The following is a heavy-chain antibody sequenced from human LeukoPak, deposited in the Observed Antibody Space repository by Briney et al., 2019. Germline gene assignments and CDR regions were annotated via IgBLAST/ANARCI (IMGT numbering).Heavy chain of an antibody. V-gene: IGHV5-51*01. CDR2: IRPANSDN. J-gene: IGHJ4*02. CDR3: ARRYCSGTTCYNFDL. D-gene: IGHD2-15*01. Sequence: GESLKISGKGSGYTFTSPWIAWVRRMPGKGLEWMGIIRPANSDNRYSTSFEGQVTISADKSISTAYQQWSSLEASDTAMYYCARRYCSGTTCYNFDLWGQGTLVTVSS. CDR1: GYTFTSPW.